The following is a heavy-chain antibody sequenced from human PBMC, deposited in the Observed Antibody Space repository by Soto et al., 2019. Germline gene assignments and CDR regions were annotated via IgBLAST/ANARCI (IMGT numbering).Heavy chain of an antibody. V-gene: IGHV3-9*01. J-gene: IGHJ5*02. CDR2: TSWDSGTI. CDR3: VQGRYPTMATPLDH. CDR1: GFTFGNCG. D-gene: IGHD1-1*01. Sequence: GGSLRLSCAASGFTFGNCGMHWVRQAPGKGLEWVSGTSWDSGTIGYADSVKGRFTISRDDAKNSLYLQMNSLRREDTALYYCVQGRYPTMATPLDHWGQGTLVTVSS.